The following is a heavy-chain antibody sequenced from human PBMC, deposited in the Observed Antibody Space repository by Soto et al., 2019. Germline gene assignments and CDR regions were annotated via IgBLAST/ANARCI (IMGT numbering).Heavy chain of an antibody. V-gene: IGHV3-23*01. CDR2: ISNIGGQT. Sequence: EVQLLQSGGGLVQPGGSLRLSCEVSGFTFENYAMNWVRRAPGKGLEWVSSISNIGGQTYYADSVKGRFTISRDNANNSLYLQMNSLRAEDTATYYCVRDGLDYYDTERLYFDNWGQGTLVTVSS. CDR1: GFTFENYA. CDR3: VRDGLDYYDTERLYFDN. D-gene: IGHD3-22*01. J-gene: IGHJ4*02.